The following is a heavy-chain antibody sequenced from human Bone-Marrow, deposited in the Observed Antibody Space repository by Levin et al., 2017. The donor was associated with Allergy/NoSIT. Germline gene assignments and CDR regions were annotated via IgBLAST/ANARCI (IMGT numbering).Heavy chain of an antibody. CDR3: ARTRALPPAGHYGIDV. V-gene: IGHV4-59*01. Sequence: SETLSLTCSVSGDSITSYHWSWIRQPPGKGLEWIGYIYYNGSTYYNPSLKSRVTISLDTSKTQFSLKLTSVTAAHTAVYYCARTRALPPAGHYGIDVWGQGTTVTVSS. CDR1: GDSITSYH. D-gene: IGHD1-26*01. CDR2: IYYNGST. J-gene: IGHJ6*02.